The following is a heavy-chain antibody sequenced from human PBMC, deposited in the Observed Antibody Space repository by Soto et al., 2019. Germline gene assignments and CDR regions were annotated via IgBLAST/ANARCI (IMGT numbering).Heavy chain of an antibody. J-gene: IGHJ4*02. CDR3: ARALGPDY. CDR1: EFTFSTYS. CDR2: ISSGSSYI. Sequence: GGSLRLSCVASEFTFSTYSMNWVRQAPGKGLEWVSSISSGSSYIYYAGSVKGRFTISRDNAKSSLYLQLNSLRAEDTAVYYCARALGPDYWGQGTLVTVSS. V-gene: IGHV3-21*01.